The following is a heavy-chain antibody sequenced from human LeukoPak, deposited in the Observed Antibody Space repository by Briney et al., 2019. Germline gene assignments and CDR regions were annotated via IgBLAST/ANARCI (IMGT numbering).Heavy chain of an antibody. CDR1: GFTFSSYG. CDR2: ISYDGSNK. V-gene: IGHV3-30*18. J-gene: IGHJ4*02. Sequence: GRSPRLSCAASGFTFSSYGMHWVRQAPGKGLEWVAVISYDGSNKYYADSVKGRFTISRDNSKNTLYLQMNSLRAEDTAVYYCAKDGDKDTAMAFDYWGQGTLVTVSS. D-gene: IGHD5-18*01. CDR3: AKDGDKDTAMAFDY.